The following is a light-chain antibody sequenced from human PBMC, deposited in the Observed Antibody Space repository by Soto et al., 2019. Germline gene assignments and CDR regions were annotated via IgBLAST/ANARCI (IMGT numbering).Light chain of an antibody. CDR2: DAS. CDR3: QQYNSYSWT. Sequence: MNQSPSTLSATVGGRVTITCRASQSISSCLAWYQQKPGKAPKLLIYDASSLERGVPSRFSGSGSGTEFTLTISSLQPDDFATYYCQQYNSYSWTFGQGTKVDI. V-gene: IGKV1-5*01. J-gene: IGKJ1*01. CDR1: QSISSC.